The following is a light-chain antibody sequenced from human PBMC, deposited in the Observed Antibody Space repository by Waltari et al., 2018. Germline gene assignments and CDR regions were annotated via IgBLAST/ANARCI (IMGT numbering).Light chain of an antibody. Sequence: QSALTQPASVSGSPGQSITISCTGTSSDVGGYTYVSWYQQHPGKAPKLMIYDVSKRPSGVSNRFSGSKSGNTASLTISGLQAEDEADCYCSSYTSSSTFYVFGTGTKVTVL. J-gene: IGLJ1*01. CDR1: SSDVGGYTY. CDR3: SSYTSSSTFYV. CDR2: DVS. V-gene: IGLV2-14*01.